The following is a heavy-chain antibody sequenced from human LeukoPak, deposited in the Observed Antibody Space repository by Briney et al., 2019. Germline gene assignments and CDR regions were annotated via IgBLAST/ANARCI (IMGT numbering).Heavy chain of an antibody. CDR2: IHTSGNT. CDR3: ARSGDGYSFGGNFDY. CDR1: GGSISNYY. D-gene: IGHD5-24*01. J-gene: IGHJ4*02. Sequence: SETLSLTCTVSGGSISNYYWSWIRQPAGERLEWIGRIHTSGNTNFNPSLKSRVTMSVDTSRNQFSLKLSSVTAADTAVYYCARSGDGYSFGGNFDYWGQGTLVTVSS. V-gene: IGHV4-4*07.